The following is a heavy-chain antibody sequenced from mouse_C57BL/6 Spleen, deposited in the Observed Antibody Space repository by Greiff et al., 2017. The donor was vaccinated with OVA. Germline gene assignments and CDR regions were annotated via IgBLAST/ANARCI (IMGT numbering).Heavy chain of an antibody. CDR1: GFTFSSYA. D-gene: IGHD1-1*01. Sequence: EVKVVESGEGLVKPGGSLKLSCAASGFTFSSYAMSWVRQTPEKRLEWVAYISSGGDYIYYADTVKGRFTISRDNARNTLYLQMSSLKSEDTAMYYCTRENYGSSYNWYFEVWGTGTTVTVSS. V-gene: IGHV5-9-1*02. CDR3: TRENYGSSYNWYFEV. J-gene: IGHJ1*03. CDR2: ISSGGDYI.